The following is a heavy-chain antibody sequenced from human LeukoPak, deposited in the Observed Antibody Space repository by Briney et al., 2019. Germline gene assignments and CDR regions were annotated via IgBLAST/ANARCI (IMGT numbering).Heavy chain of an antibody. J-gene: IGHJ4*02. V-gene: IGHV3-11*01. Sequence: PGGSLRLSCAASGFTFSDYYVSWIRQAPGKGLEWVSYISSSGSTIYYADSVKGRFTISRDNAKNSLYLQMNSLRAEDTAVYYCASNKYSSGWYEDYWGQGTLVTVSS. CDR1: GFTFSDYY. CDR2: ISSSGSTI. CDR3: ASNKYSSGWYEDY. D-gene: IGHD6-19*01.